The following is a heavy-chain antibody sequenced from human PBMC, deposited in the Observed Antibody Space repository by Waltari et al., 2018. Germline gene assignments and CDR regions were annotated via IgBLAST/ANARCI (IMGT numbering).Heavy chain of an antibody. Sequence: QVQLQESGPGLVKPSETLSLTCSVSGDSVSSYYWSWIRQPAGKGLEWIGRLYTSGSTNYNPSLKSRITISVDKSKNQFSLRLTSVTAADKALYYCAREEWPPPHWFAPWGQGILVTVSS. CDR2: LYTSGST. D-gene: IGHD2-8*01. J-gene: IGHJ5*02. V-gene: IGHV4-4*07. CDR1: GDSVSSYY. CDR3: AREEWPPPHWFAP.